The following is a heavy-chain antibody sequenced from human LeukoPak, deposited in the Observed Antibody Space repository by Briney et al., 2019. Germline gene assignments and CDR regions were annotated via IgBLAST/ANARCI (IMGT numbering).Heavy chain of an antibody. J-gene: IGHJ4*02. CDR3: ARGGHVVVPAAPFDY. Sequence: ASVKVSCKASGYTFTGYYMHWVRQAPGQGLEWMGWINPNSGGTNYAQKFQGRVTMTRDTSISTAYMELSRLRSDDTAVYYCARGGHVVVPAAPFDYWGQGTLVTVSS. CDR1: GYTFTGYY. CDR2: INPNSGGT. V-gene: IGHV1-2*02. D-gene: IGHD2-2*01.